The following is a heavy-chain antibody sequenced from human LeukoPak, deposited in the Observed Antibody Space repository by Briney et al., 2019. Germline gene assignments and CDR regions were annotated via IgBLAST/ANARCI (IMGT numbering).Heavy chain of an antibody. J-gene: IGHJ4*02. V-gene: IGHV4-4*02. CDR3: AGLVGRYSSGLYYYYFDY. CDR1: GDSINSLDL. D-gene: IGHD3-22*01. CDR2: MYLSGTT. Sequence: SETLSLTCTVSGDSINSLDLWSWVSQPPGKGLEWIGEMYLSGTTHSNPSVKSRVTIPIDKSKNQFFLNLSSVTAADTAVYYCAGLVGRYSSGLYYYYFDYWGQGTLVTVSS.